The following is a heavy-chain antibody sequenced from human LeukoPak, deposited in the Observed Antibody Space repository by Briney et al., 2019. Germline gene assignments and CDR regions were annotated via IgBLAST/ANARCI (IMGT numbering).Heavy chain of an antibody. CDR2: IWYDGSNK. CDR3: ARDLRDSSSWYPGY. D-gene: IGHD6-13*01. Sequence: EGSLRLSCAASGFTFSSYGMHWVRQAPGKGLEWVAVIWYDGSNKYYADSVKGRFTVSRDNSKNTLYLQMNSLRAEDTAVYYCARDLRDSSSWYPGYWGQGTLVTVSS. V-gene: IGHV3-33*01. CDR1: GFTFSSYG. J-gene: IGHJ4*02.